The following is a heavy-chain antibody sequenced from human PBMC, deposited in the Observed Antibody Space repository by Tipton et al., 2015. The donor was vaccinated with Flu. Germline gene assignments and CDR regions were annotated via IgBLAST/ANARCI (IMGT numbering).Heavy chain of an antibody. J-gene: IGHJ4*01. Sequence: TLSLTCSVSGDSMNGAYYFWTWIRQPAGKGLQWVGRISSTGETDYNLPLKGRVSVSMDTSKNQFSLRLTSVTAADTAVYYCASKVANWGLWEPLDYWGHGTLVTVSS. V-gene: IGHV4-61*02. CDR1: GDSMNGAYYF. CDR2: ISSTGET. CDR3: ASKVANWGLWEPLDY. D-gene: IGHD7-27*01.